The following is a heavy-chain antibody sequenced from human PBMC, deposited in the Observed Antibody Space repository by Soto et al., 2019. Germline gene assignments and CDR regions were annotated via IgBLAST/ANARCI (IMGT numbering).Heavy chain of an antibody. D-gene: IGHD6-19*01. CDR2: IYYSGST. CDR3: ERTIAVAGNVV. Sequence: SETLSLTCTVSGGSISSSSYYWGWIRQPPGKGLEWIGSIYYSGSTYYNPSLKSRVTISVDTSKNQFSLKLSSVTAADTAVYYCERTIAVAGNVVWGQGTRVTVSS. V-gene: IGHV4-39*01. CDR1: GGSISSSSYY. J-gene: IGHJ4*02.